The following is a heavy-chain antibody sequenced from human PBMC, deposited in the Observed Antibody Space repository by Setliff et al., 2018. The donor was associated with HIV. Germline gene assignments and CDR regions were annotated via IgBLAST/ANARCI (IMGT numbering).Heavy chain of an antibody. J-gene: IGHJ4*02. CDR1: GYKFTTNW. CDR2: IYPADSDT. CDR3: ARQEHYGSGTYMYYFDY. V-gene: IGHV5-51*01. D-gene: IGHD3-10*01. Sequence: GESLKISCKGSGYKFTTNWIAWVRQMPGKGLEWMGIIYPADSDTRYSPSFQGQVTISADKSTSTAYLQWSGLGASDTAMYYCARQEHYGSGTYMYYFDYWGQGTLVTVSS.